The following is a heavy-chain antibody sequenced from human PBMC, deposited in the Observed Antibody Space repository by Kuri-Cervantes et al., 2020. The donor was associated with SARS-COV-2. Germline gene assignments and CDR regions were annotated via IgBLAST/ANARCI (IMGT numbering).Heavy chain of an antibody. V-gene: IGHV4-39*01. CDR1: GGSISSSSYY. CDR3: ARFPHFDY. J-gene: IGHJ4*02. CDR2: VYYSGST. Sequence: ESLKISCTVSGGSISSSSYYWGWIRQPPGKGLEWIRSVYYSGSTYYDPSLKSRVTISVDTSKNQFSLKLSSVTAADTAVYYCARFPHFDYWGQGTLVTVSS.